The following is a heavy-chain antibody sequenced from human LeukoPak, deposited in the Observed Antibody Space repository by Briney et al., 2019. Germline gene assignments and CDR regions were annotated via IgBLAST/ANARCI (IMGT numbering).Heavy chain of an antibody. CDR1: GGSFSGYY. V-gene: IGHV4-34*01. Sequence: PSETLSLTCAVYGGSFSGYYWSWIRQPPGKGLEWIGEINHSGSTNYNPSLKSRVTISVDTSKNQFSLNLSSVTAADTAVYYCASKTTYYYDSSGAEAFDIWGQGTMVTVSS. CDR3: ASKTTYYYDSSGAEAFDI. CDR2: INHSGST. D-gene: IGHD3-22*01. J-gene: IGHJ3*02.